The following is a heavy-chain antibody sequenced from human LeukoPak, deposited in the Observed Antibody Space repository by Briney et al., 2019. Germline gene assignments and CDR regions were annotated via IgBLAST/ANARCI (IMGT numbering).Heavy chain of an antibody. J-gene: IGHJ4*02. V-gene: IGHV3-30*02. CDR1: RFTFSSYG. Sequence: PGGSLRLSCAASRFTFSSYGMHWVRQAPGKGREWVAFIRYDGSNKYYADSVKGRFTISRDNSKNTLYLQMNSLRAEDTAVYYCAKDARDRLRFLEWSSFDYWGEGTLVTVSS. CDR3: AKDARDRLRFLEWSSFDY. CDR2: IRYDGSNK. D-gene: IGHD3-3*01.